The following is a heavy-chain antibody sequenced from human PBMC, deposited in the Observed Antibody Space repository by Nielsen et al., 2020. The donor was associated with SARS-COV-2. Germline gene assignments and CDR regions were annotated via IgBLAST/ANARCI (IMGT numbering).Heavy chain of an antibody. D-gene: IGHD1-26*01. J-gene: IGHJ6*02. CDR1: GYSFTSYA. CDR3: ARERSREYGIDV. Sequence: ASVKVSCKASGYSFTSYAMHWVWQAPGQRLEWMGWINVGNGNTKYSQKFQGRVTFTRDTSASTAYMELSSLRFEDTAVYYCARERSREYGIDVWGQGTPVTVSS. CDR2: INVGNGNT. V-gene: IGHV1-3*01.